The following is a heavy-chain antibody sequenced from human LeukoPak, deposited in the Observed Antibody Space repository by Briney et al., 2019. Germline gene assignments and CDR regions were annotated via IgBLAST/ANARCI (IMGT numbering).Heavy chain of an antibody. D-gene: IGHD3-10*01. CDR3: ARDLGSGSLINWFDP. Sequence: PSRTLSPACAVFGGFISSSDWWSWVRQPPGRGWGGMREIYPSGSTNYNPSLTSRVTISVDKSKHHFALKLTSATPADTAGYDCARDLGSGSLINWFDPWGQGTLVTVSS. V-gene: IGHV4-4*02. CDR1: GGFISSSDW. CDR2: IYPSGST. J-gene: IGHJ5*02.